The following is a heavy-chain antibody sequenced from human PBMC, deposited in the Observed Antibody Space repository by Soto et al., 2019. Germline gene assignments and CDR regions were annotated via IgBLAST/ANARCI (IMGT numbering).Heavy chain of an antibody. D-gene: IGHD3-22*01. CDR2: IRSKAYGGTT. CDR3: TRGHYYDSSGYYWKSYYYYGMDV. J-gene: IGHJ6*02. V-gene: IGHV3-49*03. CDR1: GFTFGDYA. Sequence: GGSLRLSCTASGFTFGDYAMSWFRQAPGKGLEWVGFIRSKAYGGTTEYAASVKGRFTISRGDSKSIAYLQMNSLKTEDTAVYYCTRGHYYDSSGYYWKSYYYYGMDVWGQGTTVTVSS.